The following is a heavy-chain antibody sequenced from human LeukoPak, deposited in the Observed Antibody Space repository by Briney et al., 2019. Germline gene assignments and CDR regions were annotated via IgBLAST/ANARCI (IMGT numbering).Heavy chain of an antibody. CDR3: AELGITMIGGV. Sequence: GGSLRLSCAASGFSFSSFDMSWVRQAPGKGLEWVSYISSSGSTIYYADSVKGRFTISRDNAKNSLYLQMNSLRAEDTAVYYCAELGITMIGGVWGKGTTVTISS. D-gene: IGHD3-10*02. CDR1: GFSFSSFD. CDR2: ISSSGSTI. J-gene: IGHJ6*04. V-gene: IGHV3-48*03.